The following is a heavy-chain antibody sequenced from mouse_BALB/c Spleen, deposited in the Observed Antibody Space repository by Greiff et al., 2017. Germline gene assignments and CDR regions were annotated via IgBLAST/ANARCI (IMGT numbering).Heavy chain of an antibody. CDR2: IWAGGST. V-gene: IGHV2-9*02. J-gene: IGHJ2*01. D-gene: IGHD2-4*01. CDR3: ARNYDGPTFDY. Sequence: QVQLQQSGPGLVAPSQSLSITCTVSGFSLTSYGVHWVRQPPGKGLEWLGVIWAGGSTNYNSALMSRLSISKDNSKSQVFLKMNSLQTDDTAMYYCARNYDGPTFDYWGQGTTLTVSS. CDR1: GFSLTSYG.